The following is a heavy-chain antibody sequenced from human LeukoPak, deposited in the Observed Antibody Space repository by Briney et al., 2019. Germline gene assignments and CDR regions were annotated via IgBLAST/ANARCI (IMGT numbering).Heavy chain of an antibody. CDR3: ARQGYQLLLHTYWYFDL. Sequence: SETLSLTCTVSGGSISSYYWSWIRRPAGKGLEWIGRIYTSGSTNYNPSLKSRVTISVDTSKNQFSLKLSSVTAADTAVYYCARQGYQLLLHTYWYFDLWGRGTLVTVSS. CDR1: GGSISSYY. J-gene: IGHJ2*01. D-gene: IGHD2-2*01. CDR2: IYTSGST. V-gene: IGHV4-4*07.